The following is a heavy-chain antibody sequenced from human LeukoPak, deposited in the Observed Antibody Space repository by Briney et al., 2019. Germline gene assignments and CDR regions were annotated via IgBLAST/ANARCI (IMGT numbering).Heavy chain of an antibody. J-gene: IGHJ4*02. CDR2: ISAYNGNT. CDR3: AGARGGTQREGFDY. Sequence: ASVKVSCKASGYTFTSYGISWVRQAPGQGLKWMGWISAYNGNTNYAQKLQGTVTMTTDTSTSTAYMELRSLRSDDTAVYYCAGARGGTQREGFDYWGQGTLVTVSS. CDR1: GYTFTSYG. V-gene: IGHV1-18*01. D-gene: IGHD1-26*01.